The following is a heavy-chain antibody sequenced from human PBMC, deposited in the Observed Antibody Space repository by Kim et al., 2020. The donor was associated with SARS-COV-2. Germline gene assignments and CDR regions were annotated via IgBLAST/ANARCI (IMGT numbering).Heavy chain of an antibody. CDR1: GFTFSDSA. D-gene: IGHD6-13*01. Sequence: GGSLRLSCAASGFTFSDSAMYWVRQASGKGLEWVGRIRIKANSYATAYDVSVKGRFIISRDDSKNTAYLQMNSLKTEDTAIYYCTRVPPYSNSWWDAFDIWGQGTMVTVSS. CDR3: TRVPPYSNSWWDAFDI. V-gene: IGHV3-73*01. CDR2: IRIKANSYAT. J-gene: IGHJ3*02.